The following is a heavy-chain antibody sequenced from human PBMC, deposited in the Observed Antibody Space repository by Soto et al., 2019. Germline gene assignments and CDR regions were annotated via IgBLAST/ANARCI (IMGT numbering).Heavy chain of an antibody. V-gene: IGHV1-3*04. Sequence: ASVKVSCKASGFTFPHHSIHWVRQAPGQRLEWMGWINSDTGYTKYSQKFQARLTITWDSSAKTAYMELSSLQSEDTAVYYCVRGKEAGVWFDPWGQGTLVTVSS. J-gene: IGHJ5*02. D-gene: IGHD3-10*01. CDR1: GFTFPHHS. CDR3: VRGKEAGVWFDP. CDR2: INSDTGYT.